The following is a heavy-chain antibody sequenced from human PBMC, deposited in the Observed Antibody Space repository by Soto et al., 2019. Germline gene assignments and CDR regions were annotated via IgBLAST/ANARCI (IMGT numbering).Heavy chain of an antibody. CDR1: GYTFTSYA. CDR2: INAGNGNT. Sequence: GASVKVSCKASGYTFTSYAMHWVRQAPGQRLEWMGWINAGNGNTKYSQKFQGRVTITRDTFASTAYMELSSLRSEDTAVYYCARANSGWYSGYYGMDVWGQGTTVTVSS. CDR3: ARANSGWYSGYYGMDV. J-gene: IGHJ6*02. D-gene: IGHD6-19*01. V-gene: IGHV1-3*01.